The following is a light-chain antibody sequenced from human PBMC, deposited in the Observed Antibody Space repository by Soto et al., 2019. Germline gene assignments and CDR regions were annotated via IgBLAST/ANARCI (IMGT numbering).Light chain of an antibody. CDR1: QSISTN. CDR3: QHYNEYPLT. J-gene: IGKJ4*01. V-gene: IGKV1-5*03. Sequence: DIEMTQSSFTLSASVGDKDTHTCRASQSISTNLAWYQQKPGKTPNLLIYKASTLQSGVPSRFSGSGFGTEFTLTVNSLQPDDFATYFCQHYNEYPLTFGGGTKVHIK. CDR2: KAS.